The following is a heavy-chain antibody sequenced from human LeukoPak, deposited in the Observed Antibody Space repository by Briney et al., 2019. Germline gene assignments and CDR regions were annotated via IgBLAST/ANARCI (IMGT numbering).Heavy chain of an antibody. Sequence: SETLSLTCAVSGGSISSGGYSWSWIRQPPGKGLEWIGYIYHSGSTYYNPSLKCRVTISVDRSKNQFSLKLSSVTAADTAVYYCARRVTYYYDTAGAFDIWGQGTMVTVSS. CDR3: ARRVTYYYDTAGAFDI. CDR1: GGSISSGGYS. D-gene: IGHD3-22*01. CDR2: IYHSGST. J-gene: IGHJ3*02. V-gene: IGHV4-30-2*01.